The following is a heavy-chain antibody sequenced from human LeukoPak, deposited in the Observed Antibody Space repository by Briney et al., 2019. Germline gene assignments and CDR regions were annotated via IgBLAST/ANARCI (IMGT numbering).Heavy chain of an antibody. J-gene: IGHJ5*02. CDR1: GGTFIIYA. Sequence: ASVNVSCKASGGTFIIYAISWVRQAPGQGLEWMGGIIPIFGTANYAQKFQGRVTITADESTSTAYMELSSLRSDDTAVYYCARTRYYYDSSGYTLNWFDPWGQGTLVTVSS. CDR3: ARTRYYYDSSGYTLNWFDP. D-gene: IGHD3-22*01. V-gene: IGHV1-69*01. CDR2: IIPIFGTA.